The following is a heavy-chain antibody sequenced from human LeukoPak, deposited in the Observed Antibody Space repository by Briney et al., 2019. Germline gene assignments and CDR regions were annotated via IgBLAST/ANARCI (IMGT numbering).Heavy chain of an antibody. Sequence: GGSLRLSCAASGFTFSSYWMSWVRQAPGKGLECGANIKQDGSEKYYVDSVKGRFAISREHSRNTLHLKMTSLRAEDTTVYYCARGSKSYGDYIRSRIHYFDYWGQGTLVTVSS. D-gene: IGHD4-17*01. J-gene: IGHJ4*02. V-gene: IGHV3-7*04. CDR3: ARGSKSYGDYIRSRIHYFDY. CDR1: GFTFSSYW. CDR2: IKQDGSEK.